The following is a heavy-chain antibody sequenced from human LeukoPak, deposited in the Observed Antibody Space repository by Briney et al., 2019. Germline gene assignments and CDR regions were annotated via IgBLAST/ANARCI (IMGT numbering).Heavy chain of an antibody. CDR3: AKSSGGRWLQSFDY. V-gene: IGHV3-9*01. Sequence: GRSLRLSCAASGFTFDEYAMHWVRQAPGKGLEWVSGISWNSGSIGYADSVKGRFTISRDNAKNSLYLQMNSLRAEDTALYYCAKSSGGRWLQSFDYWGQGTLVTVSS. CDR2: ISWNSGSI. D-gene: IGHD5-24*01. J-gene: IGHJ4*02. CDR1: GFTFDEYA.